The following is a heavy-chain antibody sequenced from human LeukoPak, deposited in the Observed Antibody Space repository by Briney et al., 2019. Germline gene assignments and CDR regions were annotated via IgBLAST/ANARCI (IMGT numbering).Heavy chain of an antibody. CDR1: GFTFSSYS. J-gene: IGHJ4*02. Sequence: TGGSLRLSCAASGFTFSSYSMNWVRQAPGKGLEWVSYISSSSIIYYADSVKGRFTISRDNAKNSLYLQMNSLRAEDTAVYYCARVGSRIAAAGTVYWGQGTLVTVSS. CDR2: ISSSSII. V-gene: IGHV3-48*01. D-gene: IGHD6-13*01. CDR3: ARVGSRIAAAGTVY.